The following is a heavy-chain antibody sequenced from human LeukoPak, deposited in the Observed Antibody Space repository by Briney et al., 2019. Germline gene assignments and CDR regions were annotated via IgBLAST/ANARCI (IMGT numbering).Heavy chain of an antibody. J-gene: IGHJ5*02. CDR1: GFPFSHYY. V-gene: IGHV3-11*01. D-gene: IGHD3-16*01. CDR3: AKDRYPAYPNWFDP. Sequence: GGSLRLSCAASGFPFSHYYMSWIRQAPGKGLEWVSYISSSGTTIYYADSVKGRFTISRDNAKNSLYLQMNSLRAEDTAVYYCAKDRYPAYPNWFDPWGQGTLVTVSS. CDR2: ISSSGTTI.